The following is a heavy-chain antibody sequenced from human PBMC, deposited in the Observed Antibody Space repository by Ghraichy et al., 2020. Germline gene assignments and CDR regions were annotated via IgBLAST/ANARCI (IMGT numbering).Heavy chain of an antibody. CDR2: INHSGST. J-gene: IGHJ4*02. D-gene: IGHD1-1*01. CDR3: ARARRVGTGATSTYYFDY. Sequence: SETLSLTCAVYGGSFSGYYWSWIRQPPGKGLEWIGEINHSGSTNYNPSLKSRVTISVDTSKNQFSLKLSSVTAADTAVYYCARARRVGTGATSTYYFDYWGQGTLVTVSS. CDR1: GGSFSGYY. V-gene: IGHV4-34*01.